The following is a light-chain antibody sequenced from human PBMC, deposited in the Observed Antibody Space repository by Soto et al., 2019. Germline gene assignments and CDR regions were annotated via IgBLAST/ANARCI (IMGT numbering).Light chain of an antibody. CDR1: SGRSNYA. V-gene: IGLV4-69*01. CDR2: VNSDGSH. CDR3: QTWDTGIQV. Sequence: QLVLTQSPSASASLGASVKLACTLSSGRSNYAIAWNQQQQEKGPRYLMKVNSDGSHTKGDGIPYRLSGSSSGAERYLTISSLQSEDEADYYCQTWDTGIQVFGGGTKLTV. J-gene: IGLJ2*01.